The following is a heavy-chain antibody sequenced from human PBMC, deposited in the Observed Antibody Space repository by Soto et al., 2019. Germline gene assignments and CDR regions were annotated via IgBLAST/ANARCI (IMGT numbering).Heavy chain of an antibody. J-gene: IGHJ4*02. V-gene: IGHV4-31*03. D-gene: IGHD2-2*01. CDR3: ARGALGYCSSTSCSNNFDY. CDR2: IYYSGST. Sequence: QVQLQESGPGLVKPSQTLSLTCTVSGGSISSGGYYWSWIRQHPGKGLEWIGYIYYSGSTYYNPSLKSRVTISVDTSMNQFSLKLSSVTAADTAVYYCARGALGYCSSTSCSNNFDYWGQGTLVTVSS. CDR1: GGSISSGGYY.